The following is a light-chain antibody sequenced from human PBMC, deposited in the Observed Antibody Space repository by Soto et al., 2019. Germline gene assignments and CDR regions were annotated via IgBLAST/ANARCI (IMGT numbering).Light chain of an antibody. Sequence: DLQMTQSPSSLSASVGDRVTITCRASQSISTYLNWYQQKPGKAPKLLIYTASNLQSEVPSRFSGSGFGTDFTLTISSLQPEDFATYYCQQSYSTPSTFGQGTKLEIK. CDR3: QQSYSTPST. CDR2: TAS. J-gene: IGKJ2*01. V-gene: IGKV1-39*01. CDR1: QSISTY.